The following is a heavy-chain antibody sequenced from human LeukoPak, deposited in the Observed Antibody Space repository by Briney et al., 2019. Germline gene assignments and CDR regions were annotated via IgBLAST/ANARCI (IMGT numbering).Heavy chain of an antibody. CDR2: INAGNGNT. Sequence: ASVKVSCKASGYTFTNYAMHWVRQAPGQRLEWMGWINAGNGNTKYSQKFQGRVTMTTDTSTSTAYMELRSLRSDDTAVYYCARDARIRRGYNAYWGQGTLVTVSS. D-gene: IGHD5-18*01. CDR1: GYTFTNYA. J-gene: IGHJ4*02. CDR3: ARDARIRRGYNAY. V-gene: IGHV1-3*01.